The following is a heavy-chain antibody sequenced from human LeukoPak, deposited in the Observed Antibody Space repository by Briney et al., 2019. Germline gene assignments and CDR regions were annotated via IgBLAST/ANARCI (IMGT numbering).Heavy chain of an antibody. D-gene: IGHD1-26*01. Sequence: GGSLRLSCAASGFTFSSYSMNWVRQAPGKGLEWVSSISGSSSYIYYADSVKGRFTISRDNAKNSLYLQMNSLRAEDTAVYYCAGYSGSYYIGDYWGQGNLVTVSS. J-gene: IGHJ4*02. V-gene: IGHV3-21*01. CDR1: GFTFSSYS. CDR3: AGYSGSYYIGDY. CDR2: ISGSSSYI.